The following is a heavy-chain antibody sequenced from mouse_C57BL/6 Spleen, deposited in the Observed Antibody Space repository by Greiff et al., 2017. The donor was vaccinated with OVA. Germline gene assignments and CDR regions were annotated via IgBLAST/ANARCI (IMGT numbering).Heavy chain of an antibody. CDR1: GYAFSSSW. Sequence: VHLVESGPELVKPGASVKISCKASGYAFSSSWMNWVKQRPGKGLEWIGRIYPGDGDTNYNGKFKGKATLTADKSSSTAYMQLSSLTSEDSAVYFCARLSGFFDYWGQGTTLTVSS. CDR3: ARLSGFFDY. V-gene: IGHV1-82*01. D-gene: IGHD6-2*01. CDR2: IYPGDGDT. J-gene: IGHJ2*01.